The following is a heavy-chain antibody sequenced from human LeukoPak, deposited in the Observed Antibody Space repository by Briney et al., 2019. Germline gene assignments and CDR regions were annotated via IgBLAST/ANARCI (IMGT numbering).Heavy chain of an antibody. Sequence: GGSLRLSCAASGFTFSSYSMNWVRQAPGKGLEWVSSISSSSSYIYYADSVKGRFTISRDNAKNSLYLQMNSLRAEDTAVYYCASIGQLAPDAFDIWGQGTMVTVSS. CDR2: ISSSSSYI. D-gene: IGHD6-6*01. CDR3: ASIGQLAPDAFDI. V-gene: IGHV3-21*01. CDR1: GFTFSSYS. J-gene: IGHJ3*02.